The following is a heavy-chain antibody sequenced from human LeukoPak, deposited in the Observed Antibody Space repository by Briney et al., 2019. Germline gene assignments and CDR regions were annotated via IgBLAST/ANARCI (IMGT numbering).Heavy chain of an antibody. CDR3: ARDGYCSGGSCYAVDY. CDR2: ISSSSSYI. J-gene: IGHJ4*02. V-gene: IGHV3-21*01. Sequence: WGSLRLSCAASGFTFSSYSMTWVRQAPGKGLEWVSSISSSSSYIYYADSVKGRFTISRDNAKNSLYLQMNSLRAEDTAVYYCARDGYCSGGSCYAVDYWGQGTLVTVSS. CDR1: GFTFSSYS. D-gene: IGHD2-15*01.